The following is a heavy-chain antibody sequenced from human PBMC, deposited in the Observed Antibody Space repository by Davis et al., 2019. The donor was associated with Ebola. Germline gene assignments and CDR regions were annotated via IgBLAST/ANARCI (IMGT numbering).Heavy chain of an antibody. J-gene: IGHJ6*03. Sequence: GGSLRLSCVASGFTLNNAWMSWVRRAPGKGLEWVGRIKTKTDGGTTDYAAPVKGRFTISRDDSKNTLYLQMNSLKTEDSAVYYCTADVVPAATRGVYYYYYYMDVWGRGTTVTVSS. V-gene: IGHV3-15*01. CDR3: TADVVPAATRGVYYYYYYMDV. CDR1: GFTLNNAW. D-gene: IGHD2-2*01. CDR2: IKTKTDGGTT.